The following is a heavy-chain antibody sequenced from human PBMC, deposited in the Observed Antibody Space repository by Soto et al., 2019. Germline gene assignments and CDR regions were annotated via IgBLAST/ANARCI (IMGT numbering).Heavy chain of an antibody. CDR2: IKQDGSQK. CDR1: GFTFSTYS. V-gene: IGHV3-7*03. CDR3: AREYTAWPLAYGLDV. Sequence: GGSLRLSCAASGFTFSTYSMTWVRQAPGKGLEWVANIKQDGSQKYYVDSVKGRFTISRDNTKNSLFLLMNSLRVEDTAVYYCAREYTAWPLAYGLDVWGQGTTVTVSS. D-gene: IGHD2-2*02. J-gene: IGHJ6*02.